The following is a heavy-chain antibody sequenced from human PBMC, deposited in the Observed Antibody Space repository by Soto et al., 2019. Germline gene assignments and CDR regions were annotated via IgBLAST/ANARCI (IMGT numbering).Heavy chain of an antibody. CDR2: IYFTGAT. Sequence: QVQLQESGPVLVKPSQTLSLTCNVSGGSISSGTSYWTWLRQHPGEGLEWIGHIYFTGATYSNPSLRSRITMSVDTSKNQFSLKLTSVTAADTATYYCASIPRRGYSYGIDSWGQGTMVTVSS. V-gene: IGHV4-31*03. CDR3: ASIPRRGYSYGIDS. D-gene: IGHD2-21*02. J-gene: IGHJ4*02. CDR1: GGSISSGTSY.